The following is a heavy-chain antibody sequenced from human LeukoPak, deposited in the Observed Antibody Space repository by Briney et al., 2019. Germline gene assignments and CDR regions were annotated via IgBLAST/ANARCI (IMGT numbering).Heavy chain of an antibody. J-gene: IGHJ5*02. CDR1: GGSISSYY. CDR2: IYTSGTT. D-gene: IGHD3-9*01. CDR3: ARDLGDNTGYYSFDP. Sequence: PSETLSLTCTVSGGSISSYYWTWIRQPAGKGLEWIGRIYTSGTTNYNPSLKSRVTMSVDTSKNQFSLKLNSVTAADTAVYYCARDLGDNTGYYSFDPWGQGTLVTVSS. V-gene: IGHV4-4*07.